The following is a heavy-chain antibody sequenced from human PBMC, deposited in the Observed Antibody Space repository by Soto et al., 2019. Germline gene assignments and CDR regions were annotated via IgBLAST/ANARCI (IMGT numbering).Heavy chain of an antibody. CDR1: GGSFSGYY. J-gene: IGHJ5*02. CDR2: INHSGST. V-gene: IGHV4-34*01. CDR3: ARVGGSYWFDP. D-gene: IGHD1-26*01. Sequence: SETLSLTCAVYGGSFSGYYWSWIRQPPGKGLEWIGEINHSGSTNYNPSLKSRVTISVDTSKNQFSRKLSSVTAADTAVYYCARVGGSYWFDPWGQGTLVTVSS.